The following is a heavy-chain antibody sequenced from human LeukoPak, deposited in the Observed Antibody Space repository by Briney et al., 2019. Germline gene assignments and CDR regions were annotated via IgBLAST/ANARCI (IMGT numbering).Heavy chain of an antibody. V-gene: IGHV3-53*01. D-gene: IGHD3-9*01. CDR1: GFTVSSNY. Sequence: GGSLRLSCAASGFTVSSNYMSWVRQAPGKGLEWVSLIYSGGSTYYADSVKGRFTIFRDNSKNTLFLRMNSLRAEDTAVYYCARDRVHYDILTGYYSNDGFDIWGHGTMVTVSS. J-gene: IGHJ3*02. CDR3: ARDRVHYDILTGYYSNDGFDI. CDR2: IYSGGST.